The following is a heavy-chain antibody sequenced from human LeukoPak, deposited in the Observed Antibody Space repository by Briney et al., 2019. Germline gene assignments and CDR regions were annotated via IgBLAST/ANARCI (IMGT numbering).Heavy chain of an antibody. CDR3: ASGHCSSTSCSYYFDY. CDR1: GRSFSGYY. CDR2: INHSGST. V-gene: IGHV4-34*01. J-gene: IGHJ4*02. D-gene: IGHD2-2*01. Sequence: SETLSLTCAVYGRSFSGYYWSWIRQPPGKGLEWIGEINHSGSTNYNPSLKSRVTISVDTSKNQFSLKLSSVTAADTAVYYCASGHCSSTSCSYYFDYWGQGTLVTVSS.